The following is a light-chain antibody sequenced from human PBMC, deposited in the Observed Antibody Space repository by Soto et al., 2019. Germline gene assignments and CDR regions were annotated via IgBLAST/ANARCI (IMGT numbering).Light chain of an antibody. CDR3: AAWDDSLNAYV. Sequence: QLVLTQPPSASGTPGQRVTISCSGSSSNIGSHTVNWYQQLPGTAPKLLIYINNQRPSGVPDRFSGSKSGTSASLAISGLQSEDEADYYCAAWDDSLNAYVFGPGTKLTVL. CDR2: INN. CDR1: SSNIGSHT. J-gene: IGLJ1*01. V-gene: IGLV1-44*01.